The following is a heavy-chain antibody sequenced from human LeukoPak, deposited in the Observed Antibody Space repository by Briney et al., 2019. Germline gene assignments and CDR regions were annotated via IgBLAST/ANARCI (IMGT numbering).Heavy chain of an antibody. V-gene: IGHV4-59*12. Sequence: PSETLSLTCTVSGGSISSYYWSWIRQPPGKGLEWLGYICYSGSTNYNPSLKSRVTISVDTSKNQFSLKLSSVTAADTAVYYCARDDLDYGGNSYPFDIWGQGTMVTVSS. CDR1: GGSISSYY. J-gene: IGHJ3*02. CDR2: ICYSGST. CDR3: ARDDLDYGGNSYPFDI. D-gene: IGHD4-23*01.